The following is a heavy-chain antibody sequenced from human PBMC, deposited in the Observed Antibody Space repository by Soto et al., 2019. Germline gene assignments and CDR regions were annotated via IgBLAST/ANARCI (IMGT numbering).Heavy chain of an antibody. Sequence: EVQLVESGGGLVKPGGSLRLSCAASGFTFSIAWMSWVRQAPGKGLEWVGRIKSKTDGGATDYAAPVKGRVTISRADSKNTLWLQLNSLQTEETAVYYCTVYGGNGAFDSWGQGTLVTVSS. V-gene: IGHV3-15*01. CDR1: GFTFSIAW. CDR3: TVYGGNGAFDS. D-gene: IGHD4-17*01. J-gene: IGHJ4*02. CDR2: IKSKTDGGAT.